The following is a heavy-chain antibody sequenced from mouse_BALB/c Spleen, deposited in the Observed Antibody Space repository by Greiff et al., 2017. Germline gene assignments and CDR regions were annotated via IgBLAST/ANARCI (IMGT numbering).Heavy chain of an antibody. J-gene: IGHJ4*01. V-gene: IGHV5-6-5*01. CDR3: ARGLLRGGYYAMDY. Sequence: EVMLVESGGGLVKPGGSLKLSCAASGFTFSSYAMSWVRQTPEKRLEWVASISSGGSTYYPDSVKGRFTISRDNARNILYLQMSSLRSEDTAMYYCARGLLRGGYYAMDYWGQGTSVTVSS. D-gene: IGHD1-1*01. CDR1: GFTFSSYA. CDR2: ISSGGST.